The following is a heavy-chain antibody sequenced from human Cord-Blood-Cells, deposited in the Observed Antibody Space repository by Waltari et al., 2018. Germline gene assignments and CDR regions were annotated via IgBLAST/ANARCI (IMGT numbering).Heavy chain of an antibody. V-gene: IGHV4-34*01. Sequence: QVQLQQWGAGLLKPSETLSLTCAVYGGSFSGYYWSWIRQPPGKGLGWIGEINHSGSTNYNPSLKSRVTISVDTSKNQFSLKLSSVTAADTAVYYCARLSYSSSWYDYYYYMDVWGKGTTVTVSS. J-gene: IGHJ6*03. CDR1: GGSFSGYY. CDR2: INHSGST. CDR3: ARLSYSSSWYDYYYYMDV. D-gene: IGHD6-13*01.